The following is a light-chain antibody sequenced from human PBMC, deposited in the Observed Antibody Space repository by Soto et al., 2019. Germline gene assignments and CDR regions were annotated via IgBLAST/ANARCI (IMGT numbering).Light chain of an antibody. Sequence: DIVMTQSPDSLAVSLGERATINCKSSQSVLSSSNNKNYLAWYQQKPGQPPKLLIYWASTRESGAPDRFTGSGSGTDFTLTISSLQAEDVAVYYCQQYYSTPYTFGQGTKREIK. CDR2: WAS. CDR3: QQYYSTPYT. V-gene: IGKV4-1*01. J-gene: IGKJ2*01. CDR1: QSVLSSSNNKNY.